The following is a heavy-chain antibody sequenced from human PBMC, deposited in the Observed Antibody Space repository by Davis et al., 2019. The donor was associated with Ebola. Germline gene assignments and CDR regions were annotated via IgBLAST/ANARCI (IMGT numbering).Heavy chain of an antibody. J-gene: IGHJ4*02. D-gene: IGHD2-2*01. CDR3: ARDHPDCSSASCYD. Sequence: AASVKVSCKASGYTFTSYDINWVRQAPGQGLEWMGRINPNSGDTNYAQKFQGRVTMTRDTSISTAYMELSRLRSDDTAVYYCARDHPDCSSASCYDWGQGTLVTVSS. CDR1: GYTFTSYD. CDR2: INPNSGDT. V-gene: IGHV1-2*06.